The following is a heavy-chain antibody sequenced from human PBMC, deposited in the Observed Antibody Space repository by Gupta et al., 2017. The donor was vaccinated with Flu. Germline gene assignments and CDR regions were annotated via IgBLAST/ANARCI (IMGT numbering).Heavy chain of an antibody. V-gene: IGHV3-74*01. CDR3: AKVRDVPY. CDR1: W. J-gene: IGHJ4*02. D-gene: IGHD2-21*01. CDR2: INPDGTTT. Sequence: WMHWVRQGPGKGLVWVSSINPDGTTTDYADSVKGRFAISRDNAKNTVYLQMNSLRAEDAAVYFCAKVRDVPYWGQGTLVTVSS.